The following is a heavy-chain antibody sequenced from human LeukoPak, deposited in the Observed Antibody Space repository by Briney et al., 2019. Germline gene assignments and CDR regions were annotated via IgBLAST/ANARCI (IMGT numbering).Heavy chain of an antibody. CDR3: SKPPQGLVQGFGRY. J-gene: IGHJ4*02. CDR1: GFTFSSYA. Sequence: PGRSLRLSCAASGFTFSSYAMHWVRQAPGKGLEWVAVISYDGSNKYYADSVKGRFTISRDNSKNTLYLQMNSLRAEDTAVYYWSKPPQGLVQGFGRYLGQGTLVTVSS. CDR2: ISYDGSNK. V-gene: IGHV3-30-3*01. D-gene: IGHD6-19*01.